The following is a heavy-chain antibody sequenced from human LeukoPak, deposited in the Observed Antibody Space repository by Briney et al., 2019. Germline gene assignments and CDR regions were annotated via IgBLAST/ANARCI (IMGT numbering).Heavy chain of an antibody. D-gene: IGHD6-19*01. Sequence: SETLSLTCTVSGGSIGSYYWNWIRQAPGKGLEWIGYIHYSGSTNHNSSFKSRVTMSVDTSRNQYSLKLSSVTAADTAVYYCARDGVAGGLDYWGQGTLVTVSS. CDR1: GGSIGSYY. V-gene: IGHV4-59*01. CDR2: IHYSGST. J-gene: IGHJ4*02. CDR3: ARDGVAGGLDY.